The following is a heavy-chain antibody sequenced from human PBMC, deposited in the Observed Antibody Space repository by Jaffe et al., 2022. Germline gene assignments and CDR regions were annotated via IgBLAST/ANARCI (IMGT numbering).Heavy chain of an antibody. Sequence: QVQLQESGPGLVKPSETLSLTCTVSGGSISSYYWSWIRQPPGKGLEWIGYIYYSGSTNYNPSLKSRVTISVDTSKNQFSLKLSSVTAADTAVYYCARVGGYSGYADYWGQGTLVTVSS. D-gene: IGHD5-12*01. V-gene: IGHV4-59*01. CDR2: IYYSGST. J-gene: IGHJ4*02. CDR1: GGSISSYY. CDR3: ARVGGYSGYADY.